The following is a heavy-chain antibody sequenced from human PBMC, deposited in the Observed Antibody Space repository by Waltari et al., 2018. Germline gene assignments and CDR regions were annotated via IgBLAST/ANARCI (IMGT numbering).Heavy chain of an antibody. D-gene: IGHD3-10*01. CDR3: ARARDEKTAMVYFDH. CDR2: LYDAGSS. Sequence: EVQVVESGGGLVHPGESPRLSCAASGFTVSSNHMSWVRQAPGKGLEWVALLYDAGSSYYPDSVRGRFTISRDNSKNTVHLQMNSLRVDDTATYYCARARDEKTAMVYFDHWGQGTLVSVSS. V-gene: IGHV3-66*02. J-gene: IGHJ4*02. CDR1: GFTVSSNH.